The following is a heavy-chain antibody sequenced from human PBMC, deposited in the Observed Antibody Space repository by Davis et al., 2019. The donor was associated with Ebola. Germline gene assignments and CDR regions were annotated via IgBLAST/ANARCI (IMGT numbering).Heavy chain of an antibody. CDR1: GYSFTSYW. CDR2: IYPGDSDT. Sequence: GGSLRLSCKGSGYSFTSYWIGWVRQMPGKGLEWMGIIYPGDSDTRYSPSFQGQVTISADKSISTAYLQWSSLKASDTSMYYCARRKSSSAWYGDDYWGQGTLVTVSS. D-gene: IGHD6-19*01. J-gene: IGHJ4*02. CDR3: ARRKSSSAWYGDDY. V-gene: IGHV5-51*01.